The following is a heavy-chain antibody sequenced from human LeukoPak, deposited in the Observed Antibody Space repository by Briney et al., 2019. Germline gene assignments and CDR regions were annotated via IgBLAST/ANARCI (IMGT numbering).Heavy chain of an antibody. V-gene: IGHV1-2*02. CDR1: GYTFTGYY. J-gene: IGHJ3*02. Sequence: SVKVSCKASGYTFTGYYMHWVRQAPGQGLEWMGWINPNSGGTNYAQKFQGRVTMTRDTSISTAYMELSRLRSDDTAVYYCARALITMIVVVPDAFDIWGQGTMVTVSP. CDR2: INPNSGGT. D-gene: IGHD3-22*01. CDR3: ARALITMIVVVPDAFDI.